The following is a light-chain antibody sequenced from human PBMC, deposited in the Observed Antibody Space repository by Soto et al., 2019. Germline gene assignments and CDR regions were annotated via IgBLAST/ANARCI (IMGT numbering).Light chain of an antibody. Sequence: EIQMTQSPSTLSGSVGDRVTITCRASQTISSWLAWYQQKPGKAPKLLIYKASTLKSGVPSRFSGSGSGTEFTLTISGLQPDDFATYYCQHYDTYRATFGLGTKVDIK. CDR3: QHYDTYRAT. V-gene: IGKV1-5*03. CDR2: KAS. CDR1: QTISSW. J-gene: IGKJ1*01.